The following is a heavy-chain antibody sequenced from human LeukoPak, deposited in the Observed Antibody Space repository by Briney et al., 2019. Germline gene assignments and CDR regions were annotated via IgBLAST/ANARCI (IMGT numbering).Heavy chain of an antibody. Sequence: GGSLRLSCAASGFTFSSYWMNWVRQAPGKGLEWVSYISSSSSTIYYADSVKGRFTISRDNAKNSLYLQMNSLRAEDTAVYYCARSKSKAGTTGTTSPGYWGQGTLVTVSS. V-gene: IGHV3-48*01. D-gene: IGHD1-1*01. J-gene: IGHJ4*02. CDR1: GFTFSSYW. CDR2: ISSSSSTI. CDR3: ARSKSKAGTTGTTSPGY.